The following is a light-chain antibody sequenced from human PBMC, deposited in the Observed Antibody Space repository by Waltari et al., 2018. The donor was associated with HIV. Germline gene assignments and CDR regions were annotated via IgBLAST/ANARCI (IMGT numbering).Light chain of an antibody. V-gene: IGKV4-1*01. CDR1: QNVLYTSNNKNY. J-gene: IGKJ1*01. Sequence: DIVMTQSPDSLAVSLGERATIHCKSSQNVLYTSNNKNYLALYQQKPGQPPKLLIYWASTRNSGVPDRFSGSGSGTDFTLTISSLQADDVAVYYCQQYYSTPRTFGQGTKVEIK. CDR3: QQYYSTPRT. CDR2: WAS.